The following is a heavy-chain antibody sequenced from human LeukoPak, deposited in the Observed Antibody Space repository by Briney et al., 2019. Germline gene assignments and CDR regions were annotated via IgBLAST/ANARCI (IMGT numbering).Heavy chain of an antibody. CDR2: ISAYNGNT. CDR1: GYTFTSYG. CDR3: ASTANYYDSSGYYY. Sequence: ASVKVSCKASGYTFTSYGISRVRQAPGQGLEWMGWISAYNGNTNYAQKLQGRVTMTTDTSTSTAYMELRSLRSDDTAVYYCASTANYYDSSGYYYWGQGTLVTVSS. V-gene: IGHV1-18*01. D-gene: IGHD3-22*01. J-gene: IGHJ4*02.